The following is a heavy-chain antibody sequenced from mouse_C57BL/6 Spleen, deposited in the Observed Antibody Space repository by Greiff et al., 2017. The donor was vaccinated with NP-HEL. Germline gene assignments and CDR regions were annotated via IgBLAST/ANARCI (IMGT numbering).Heavy chain of an antibody. CDR2: INPNNGGT. V-gene: IGHV1-26*01. CDR1: GYTFTDYY. J-gene: IGHJ3*01. CDR3: ASGGSWLAY. Sequence: EVQLQQSGPELVKPGASVKISCKASGYTFTDYYMNWVKQSHGKSLEWIGDINPNNGGTSYNQKFKGKATLTVAKSSSTAYMELRSLTSADSAVYYCASGGSWLAYWGQGTLVTVSA.